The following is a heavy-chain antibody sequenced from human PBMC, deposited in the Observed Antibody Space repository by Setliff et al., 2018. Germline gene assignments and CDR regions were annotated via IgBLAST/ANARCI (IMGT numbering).Heavy chain of an antibody. CDR1: GGTFSSYG. Sequence: ASVKVSCKASGGTFSSYGISWVRQAPGQGLEWMGWISAYNGNTNYAQKLQGRVTMTTDTSTSTAYMELRRLRFYDTAVYYCAREPLYYYGSGSYNKPPLYYYGMDVWGQGTTVTVSS. CDR2: ISAYNGNT. CDR3: AREPLYYYGSGSYNKPPLYYYGMDV. D-gene: IGHD3-10*01. J-gene: IGHJ6*02. V-gene: IGHV1-18*01.